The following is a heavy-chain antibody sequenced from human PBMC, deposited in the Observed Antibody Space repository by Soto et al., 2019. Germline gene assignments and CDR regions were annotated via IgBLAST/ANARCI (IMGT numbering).Heavy chain of an antibody. CDR3: ARGTYSSGWYCLDY. Sequence: QVQLVQSGAEVKKPGASVKVSCKASGYTFTSYDINWVRQATGQGLEWMGWMNPNSGNTGYAQKFQGRVTRTRNTSISTAYMELSSLRSEDTAVYYCARGTYSSGWYCLDYWGQGTLVTVSS. CDR1: GYTFTSYD. D-gene: IGHD6-19*01. V-gene: IGHV1-8*01. J-gene: IGHJ4*02. CDR2: MNPNSGNT.